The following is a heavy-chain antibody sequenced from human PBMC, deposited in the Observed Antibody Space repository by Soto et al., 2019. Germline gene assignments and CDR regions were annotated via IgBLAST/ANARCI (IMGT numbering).Heavy chain of an antibody. CDR3: ARGVTGTGSPYGMDV. D-gene: IGHD1-7*01. Sequence: ASVKVSCKASGYTFTSYAMHWVRQAPGQRLEWMGWINAGNGNTKYSQKFQGRVTITRDTSASTAYMELSSLRAEDTAVYYCARGVTGTGSPYGMDVWGQGTTVTVSS. J-gene: IGHJ6*02. CDR1: GYTFTSYA. CDR2: INAGNGNT. V-gene: IGHV1-3*01.